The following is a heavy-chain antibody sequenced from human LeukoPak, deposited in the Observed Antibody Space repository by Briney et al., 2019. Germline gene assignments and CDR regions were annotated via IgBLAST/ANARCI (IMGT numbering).Heavy chain of an antibody. CDR1: DGSINGYY. Sequence: PSETLSLTCTVSDGSINGYYWSWIRQSPGKGLESLGYIYYTGSTNYNPSLKSRVTMSVDTSRNQFFLRLSSVTAADTAVYYCARSTPRYCSSTSCYRLRDYYYYYMDVWGKGTTVTISS. D-gene: IGHD2-2*01. CDR2: IYYTGST. V-gene: IGHV4-59*01. CDR3: ARSTPRYCSSTSCYRLRDYYYYYMDV. J-gene: IGHJ6*03.